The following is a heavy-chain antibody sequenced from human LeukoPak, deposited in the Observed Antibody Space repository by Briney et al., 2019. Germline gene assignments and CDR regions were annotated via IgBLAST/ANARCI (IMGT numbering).Heavy chain of an antibody. V-gene: IGHV4-34*01. Sequence: PSETLSLTCAVYGGSLGGYSWSWIRQPPGKGLEWIGEINHSGSTNYNPSLKSRVTISVDTSKNQFSLKLSSVTAADTAVYYCAKWGIGNNWDIDDHWGRGTLVTVSS. CDR1: GGSLGGYS. D-gene: IGHD1-1*01. J-gene: IGHJ4*02. CDR3: AKWGIGNNWDIDDH. CDR2: INHSGST.